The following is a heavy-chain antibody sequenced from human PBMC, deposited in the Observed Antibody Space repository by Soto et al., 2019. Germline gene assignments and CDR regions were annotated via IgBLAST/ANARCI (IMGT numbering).Heavy chain of an antibody. CDR2: IYYSGST. V-gene: IGHV4-59*08. Sequence: SETLSLTCTVSGGSISSYYWSWIRQPPGKGLEWIGYIYYSGSTNYNPSLKSRVTISVDTSKNQFSLKLSSVTAADTAVYYCARRYGSGFDYWGQGTLVTVSP. CDR1: GGSISSYY. D-gene: IGHD3-10*01. CDR3: ARRYGSGFDY. J-gene: IGHJ4*02.